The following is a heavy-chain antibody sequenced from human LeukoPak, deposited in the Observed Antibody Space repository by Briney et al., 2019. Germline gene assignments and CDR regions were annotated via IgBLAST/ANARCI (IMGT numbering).Heavy chain of an antibody. D-gene: IGHD6-19*01. CDR1: GFTFSSYA. CDR2: VSGGGGNK. J-gene: IGHJ3*02. Sequence: PGGSLRLSCAASGFTFSSYAMSWIRQAPGKGLEWVSVVSGGGGNKYYADSVKGRFTISRDNSKNTVYLQMNSLRADDTAVYYCATAPGSSGSGRGAFDIWGQGTMVTAS. V-gene: IGHV3-23*01. CDR3: ATAPGSSGSGRGAFDI.